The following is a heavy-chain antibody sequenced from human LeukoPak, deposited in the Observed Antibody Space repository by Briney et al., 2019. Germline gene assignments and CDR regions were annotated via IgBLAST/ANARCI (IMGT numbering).Heavy chain of an antibody. CDR3: ARDRYYDILTGYYLPFDY. CDR1: GGSISSSSYY. Sequence: SETLSLTCTVSGGSISSSSYYWSWIRQPAGKGLEWTGRIYTSGSTNYNPSLKSRVTMSVDTSKNQFSLKLSSVTAADTAVYYCARDRYYDILTGYYLPFDYWGQGTLVTVSS. V-gene: IGHV4-61*02. J-gene: IGHJ4*02. CDR2: IYTSGST. D-gene: IGHD3-9*01.